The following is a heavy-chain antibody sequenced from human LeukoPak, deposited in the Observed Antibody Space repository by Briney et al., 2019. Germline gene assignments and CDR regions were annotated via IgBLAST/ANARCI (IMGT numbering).Heavy chain of an antibody. D-gene: IGHD4-17*01. J-gene: IGHJ4*02. CDR2: ISGSGGST. V-gene: IGHV3-23*01. CDR3: AKYTFGDPNPY. Sequence: PGGSLRLPCAASGFTFSSYAMRWVRQAPGKGLEWVSAISGSGGSTYYADSVKGRFAISRDNSKNTLYLQMNSLRAEDTAVYYCAKYTFGDPNPYWGQGTLVTVSS. CDR1: GFTFSSYA.